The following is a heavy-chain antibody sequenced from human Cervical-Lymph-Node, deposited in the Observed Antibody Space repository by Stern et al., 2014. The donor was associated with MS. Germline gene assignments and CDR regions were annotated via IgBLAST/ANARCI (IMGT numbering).Heavy chain of an antibody. V-gene: IGHV3-49*05. CDR1: GFTFGDYA. CDR3: TRGSYDILTGYYARY. Sequence: VQLVQSGGGLVKPGRSLRLSCTASGFTFGDYAMSWFRQAPGKGLEWVGFIRSKAYGGTTEYAASVKGRFTISRDDSKSIAYLQMNSLKTEDTAVYYCTRGSYDILTGYYARYWGQGTLVTVSS. CDR2: IRSKAYGGTT. J-gene: IGHJ4*02. D-gene: IGHD3-9*01.